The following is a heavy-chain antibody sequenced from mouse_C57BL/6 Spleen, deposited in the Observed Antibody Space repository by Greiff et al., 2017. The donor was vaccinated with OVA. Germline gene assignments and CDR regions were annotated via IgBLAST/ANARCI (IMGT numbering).Heavy chain of an antibody. CDR3: TRSSYYSNSYYFDY. J-gene: IGHJ2*01. D-gene: IGHD2-5*01. CDR2: IYPGNSDT. Sequence: EVQRVESGTVLARPGASVKMSCKTSGYTFTSYWMHWVKQRPGQGLEWIGAIYPGNSDTSYNQKFKGKAKLTAVTSASTAYMELSSLTNEDSAVYYCTRSSYYSNSYYFDYWGQGTTLTVSS. V-gene: IGHV1-5*01. CDR1: GYTFTSYW.